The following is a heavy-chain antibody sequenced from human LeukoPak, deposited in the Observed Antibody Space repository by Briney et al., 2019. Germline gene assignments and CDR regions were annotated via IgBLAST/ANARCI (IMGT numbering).Heavy chain of an antibody. CDR1: GFTFNTYT. D-gene: IGHD6-19*01. J-gene: IGHJ3*02. Sequence: GGSLRLSCAASGFTFNTYTMNWVRQAPGKGLEWVSNISGSGSGGSTYYADSVKGRFTISRDNSKNTLYLQMNSLRAEDTAVYYCARVSFGPIAVAEEGAFDIWGQGTMVTVSS. CDR3: ARVSFGPIAVAEEGAFDI. CDR2: ISGSGSGGST. V-gene: IGHV3-23*01.